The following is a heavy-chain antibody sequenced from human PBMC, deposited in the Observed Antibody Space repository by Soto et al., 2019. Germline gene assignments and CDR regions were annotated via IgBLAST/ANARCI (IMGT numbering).Heavy chain of an antibody. V-gene: IGHV1-3*01. Sequence: ASVKVSCKASGYTFHKYPMHWVRQAPGQGLEWMGWINAANGDTGYSQKFQGRVTLTRDTSASTAYMELSSLRSEDTAVYYCARKDYYGSGIYYFDYWGQGTLVTVSS. CDR3: ARKDYYGSGIYYFDY. CDR1: GYTFHKYP. CDR2: INAANGDT. J-gene: IGHJ4*02. D-gene: IGHD3-10*01.